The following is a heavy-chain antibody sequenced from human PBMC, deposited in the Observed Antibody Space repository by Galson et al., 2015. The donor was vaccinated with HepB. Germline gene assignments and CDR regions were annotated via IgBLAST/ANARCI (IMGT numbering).Heavy chain of an antibody. D-gene: IGHD3-16*02. CDR3: ARADYAWGSYRHTFDY. V-gene: IGHV3-11*01. J-gene: IGHJ4*02. CDR2: ISSSGSTI. Sequence: SLRLSCAASGFTFSDYYMSWIRQAPGKGLEWVSYISSSGSTIYYADSVKGRFTISRDNAKNSLYLQMNSLRAEDTAVYYCARADYAWGSYRHTFDYWGQGTLVTVSS. CDR1: GFTFSDYY.